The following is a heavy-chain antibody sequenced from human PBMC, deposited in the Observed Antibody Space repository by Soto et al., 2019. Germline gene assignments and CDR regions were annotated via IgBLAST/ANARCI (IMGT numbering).Heavy chain of an antibody. D-gene: IGHD3-10*01. Sequence: KPSETLSLTCTVAGHSINSDYYWGWIRQPPGKGLEWIGSIYPGGGTYYNPSLKSRVTISIDTSKNQFSLRLTSVTAADTAMYYCARKGYYPSGRINLFDSWGQGTLVPVSS. CDR3: ARKGYYPSGRINLFDS. CDR2: IYPGGGT. V-gene: IGHV4-38-2*02. J-gene: IGHJ4*02. CDR1: GHSINSDYY.